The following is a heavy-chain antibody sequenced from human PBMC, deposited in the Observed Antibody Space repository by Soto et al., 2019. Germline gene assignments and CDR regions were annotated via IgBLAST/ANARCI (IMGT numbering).Heavy chain of an antibody. CDR1: GFTFSSYA. CDR2: ISYDGSNK. CDR3: SRDLAGRSS. J-gene: IGHJ4*02. Sequence: ESGGGVVQPGRSLRLSYPASGFTFSSYATHWVRQAPGKGLEWVAVISYDGSNKYYADSVKGRFTISRDNSKNTLYLQMNSLRAEDTAVYYCSRDLAGRSSWGQGTLVTVSS. D-gene: IGHD3-3*02. V-gene: IGHV3-30-3*01.